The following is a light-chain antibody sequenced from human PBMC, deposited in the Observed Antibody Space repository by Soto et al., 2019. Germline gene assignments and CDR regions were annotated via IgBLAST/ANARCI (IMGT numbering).Light chain of an antibody. V-gene: IGKV3-15*01. CDR2: GAS. J-gene: IGKJ1*01. Sequence: EIEMTQSPATLSVSPGERATLSCRASQSVSSNLAWYQQKPGQAPRLLIYGASTRATGIPARFSGSGSGTDFTLTISRLEFEDSAVYYCQQYGSSPTWTLGQGTKVDI. CDR3: QQYGSSPTWT. CDR1: QSVSSN.